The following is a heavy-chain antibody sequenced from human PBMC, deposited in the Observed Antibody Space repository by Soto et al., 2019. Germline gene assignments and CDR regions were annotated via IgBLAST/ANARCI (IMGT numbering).Heavy chain of an antibody. D-gene: IGHD5-12*01. V-gene: IGHV1-58*01. J-gene: IGHJ4*02. CDR1: GFTFTSSA. Sequence: ASVKVSCKASGFTFTSSAVQWVRQARGQRLEWIGWIVVGSGNTNYAQKFQERVTITRDMSTSTAYMELSSLRAEDTAVYYCAKSRLKREMATPFDYWGQGTLVTVSS. CDR2: IVVGSGNT. CDR3: AKSRLKREMATPFDY.